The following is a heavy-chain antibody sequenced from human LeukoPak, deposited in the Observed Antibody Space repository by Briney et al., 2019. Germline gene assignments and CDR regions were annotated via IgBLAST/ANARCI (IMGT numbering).Heavy chain of an antibody. D-gene: IGHD6-19*01. CDR1: GGSISSYY. V-gene: IGHV4-59*01. Sequence: SETLSLTCTVSGGSISSYYWSWIRQPPGKGLEWIGYIYYSGSTNYNPSLKSRVTISVDTSKNQFSLKLSSVTAADTAVYCCARDSGSSGWKMYGMDVWGQGTTVTVSS. CDR3: ARDSGSSGWKMYGMDV. CDR2: IYYSGST. J-gene: IGHJ6*02.